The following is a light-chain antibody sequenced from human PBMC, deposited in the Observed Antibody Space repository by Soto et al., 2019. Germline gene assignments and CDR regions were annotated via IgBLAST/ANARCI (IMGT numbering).Light chain of an antibody. CDR3: SSYAGGNNFGV. J-gene: IGLJ1*01. V-gene: IGLV2-8*01. CDR2: EVS. CDR1: SSDVGGYNY. Sequence: QSALTQPPSASGSPGQSVTISCTGTSSDVGGYNYVSWYQQHPGKAPKLMIYEVSKRPSGVPDRFSGSKSGNTASLTVSGLQAEDEADYYCSSYAGGNNFGVFGTGTKLTVL.